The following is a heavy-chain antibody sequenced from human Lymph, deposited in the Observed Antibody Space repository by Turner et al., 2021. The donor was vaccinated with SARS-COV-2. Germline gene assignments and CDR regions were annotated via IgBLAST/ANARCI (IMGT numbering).Heavy chain of an antibody. CDR3: ARDLGTYGMDV. Sequence: EVQLVETGGGLIQPGGSLRLSCAASGIIVSRNYMNWVRQAPGEGLEWVSVIYSGGTTYYPASVKGRFPISRDNSKNTLYLQMNSLRVEDTAVYYCARDLGTYGMDVWGQGTTVTVSS. CDR2: IYSGGTT. D-gene: IGHD6-13*01. V-gene: IGHV3-53*02. CDR1: GIIVSRNY. J-gene: IGHJ6*02.